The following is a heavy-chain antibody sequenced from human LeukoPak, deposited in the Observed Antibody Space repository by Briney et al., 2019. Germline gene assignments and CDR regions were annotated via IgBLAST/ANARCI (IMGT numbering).Heavy chain of an antibody. Sequence: RASVKVSCKAYGYTFTSYAMHWVRQAPGQRLEWMGWINAGNGNTKYSQKFQGRVTITRDTSASTAYMELSSLRSEDTAVYYCARGLRFSPINWFDPWGQGTLVTVSS. CDR3: ARGLRFSPINWFDP. V-gene: IGHV1-3*01. D-gene: IGHD4-17*01. J-gene: IGHJ5*02. CDR1: GYTFTSYA. CDR2: INAGNGNT.